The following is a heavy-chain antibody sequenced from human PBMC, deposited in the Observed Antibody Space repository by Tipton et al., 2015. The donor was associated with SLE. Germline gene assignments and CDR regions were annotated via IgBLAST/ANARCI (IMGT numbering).Heavy chain of an antibody. CDR3: ARDGQWLVFDY. J-gene: IGHJ4*02. Sequence: TLSLTCAVYGGSFSGYYWSWIRQPPGKGLEWIGYIYYSGSTNYNPSLKSRVTISVDTSKNQFSLKLSSVTAADTAVYYCARDGQWLVFDYWGQGTLVTVSS. D-gene: IGHD6-19*01. V-gene: IGHV4-34*11. CDR2: IYYSGST. CDR1: GGSFSGYY.